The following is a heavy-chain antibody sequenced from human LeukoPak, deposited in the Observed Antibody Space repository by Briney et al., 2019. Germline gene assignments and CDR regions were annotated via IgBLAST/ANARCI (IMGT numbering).Heavy chain of an antibody. CDR1: GFTFSDYY. CDR3: ARCGTPNNYYYHGVDV. J-gene: IGHJ6*02. CDR2: ISISGSDT. D-gene: IGHD1-26*01. V-gene: IGHV3-11*03. Sequence: PGGSLRLSCAASGFTFSDYYMSWIRQAPGKGLEWVSYISISGSDTDYADSVKGRFTISRDNAKNSLYLQMSSLRGEDTAVYYCARCGTPNNYYYHGVDVWGHGTTVPVSS.